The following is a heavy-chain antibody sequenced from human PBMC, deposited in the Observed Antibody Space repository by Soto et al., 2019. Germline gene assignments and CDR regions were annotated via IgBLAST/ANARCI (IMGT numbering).Heavy chain of an antibody. Sequence: GGSLRLSCAASGFTFSSYSMNWVRQAPGKGLEWVSYISSSSSTIYYADSVKGRFTISRDNAKNSLYLQMNSLRAEDTAVYYCARFRLTTSPWDYYMDFWGKGTTVTVSS. V-gene: IGHV3-48*01. J-gene: IGHJ6*03. D-gene: IGHD1-1*01. CDR3: ARFRLTTSPWDYYMDF. CDR2: ISSSSSTI. CDR1: GFTFSSYS.